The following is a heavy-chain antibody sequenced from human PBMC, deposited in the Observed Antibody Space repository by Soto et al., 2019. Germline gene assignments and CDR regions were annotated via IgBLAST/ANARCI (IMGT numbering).Heavy chain of an antibody. CDR1: GFSLSTSGVG. V-gene: IGHV2-5*02. D-gene: IGHD2-15*01. Sequence: QITLKESGPTLVKPTQTLTLTCTFSGFSLSTSGVGVGWIRQPPGKALEWLAVIYWDDDKRYRPSLMSRLTIXXDTSKNQVVLTVTNIDPVDTATYYCALKRWSNFDYWGQGTLVTVSS. CDR2: IYWDDDK. J-gene: IGHJ4*02. CDR3: ALKRWSNFDY.